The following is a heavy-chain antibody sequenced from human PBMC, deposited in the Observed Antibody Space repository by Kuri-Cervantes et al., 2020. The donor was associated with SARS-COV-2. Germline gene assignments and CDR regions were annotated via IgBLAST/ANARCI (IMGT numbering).Heavy chain of an antibody. D-gene: IGHD3-22*01. V-gene: IGHV1-2*02. Sequence: ASVKVSCKASGYTFTAYYMHWVRQAPGQGLEWMGWINPNSGGANYAQKFQGRVTMTRDTSISTVYMDLSRLRSDDTALYYCASVPTSGYYLLWGQGTLVTVSS. CDR3: ASVPTSGYYLL. J-gene: IGHJ4*02. CDR1: GYTFTAYY. CDR2: INPNSGGA.